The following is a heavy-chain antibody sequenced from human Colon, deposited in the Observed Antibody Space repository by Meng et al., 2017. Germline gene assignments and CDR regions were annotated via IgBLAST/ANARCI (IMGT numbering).Heavy chain of an antibody. J-gene: IGHJ6*02. V-gene: IGHV1-69*06. Sequence: SVKVSCKASGGTFSSYSISGVRQAPGQGLEWMGVIIPIFGTATYAQKFQGRVTITADKSTSKAYMELSSLRSEDTAVYYCARLPIVVVAAANGNYYYYGMDDWGQGTMVTVSS. CDR3: ARLPIVVVAAANGNYYYYGMDD. D-gene: IGHD2-2*01. CDR2: IIPIFGTA. CDR1: GGTFSSYS.